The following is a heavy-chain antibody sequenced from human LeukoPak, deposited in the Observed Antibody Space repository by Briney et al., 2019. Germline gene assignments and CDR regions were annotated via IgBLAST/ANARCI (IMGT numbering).Heavy chain of an antibody. V-gene: IGHV3-48*01. CDR1: GFTFSGYS. D-gene: IGHD6-13*01. CDR3: AKETAAGRYFDY. CDR2: ISSGSSSI. Sequence: GGSLRLSCAASGFTFSGYSMNWVRQAPGKGLEWVSYISSGSSSIYYADSVKGRFTISRDNAKNSLYLQMNSLRAEDTAVYYCAKETAAGRYFDYWGQGTLVTVSS. J-gene: IGHJ4*02.